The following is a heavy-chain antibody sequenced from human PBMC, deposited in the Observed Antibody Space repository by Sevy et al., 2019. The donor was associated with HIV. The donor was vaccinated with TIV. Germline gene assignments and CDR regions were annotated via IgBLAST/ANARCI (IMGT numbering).Heavy chain of an antibody. CDR3: ARSGGYSDYGMDV. D-gene: IGHD5-12*01. Sequence: GGSLRLSCAASGFSFHDYAMHWIRQAAGKGLEWVSGIGSGGDAYYPGSVKGRFTISRENAKNSLYLQMNSLRAGDTAVYYCARSGGYSDYGMDVWGQGTTVTVSS. CDR1: GFSFHDYA. J-gene: IGHJ6*02. CDR2: IGSGGDA. V-gene: IGHV3-13*01.